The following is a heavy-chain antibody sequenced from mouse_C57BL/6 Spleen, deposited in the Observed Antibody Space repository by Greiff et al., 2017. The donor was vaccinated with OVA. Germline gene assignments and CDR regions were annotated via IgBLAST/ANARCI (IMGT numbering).Heavy chain of an antibody. CDR2: IDPEDGET. V-gene: IGHV14-2*01. Sequence: EVQVVESGAELVKPGASVKLSCTASGFNIKDYYMHWVKQRTEQGLEWIGRIDPEDGETKYAPKFQGKATITADTSSNTAYLQLSSLTSEDTAVYYCASAYYSNSYAMDYWGQGTSVTVSS. CDR3: ASAYYSNSYAMDY. CDR1: GFNIKDYY. J-gene: IGHJ4*01. D-gene: IGHD2-5*01.